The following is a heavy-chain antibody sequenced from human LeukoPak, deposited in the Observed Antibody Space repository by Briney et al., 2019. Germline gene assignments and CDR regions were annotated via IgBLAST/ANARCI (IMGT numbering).Heavy chain of an antibody. J-gene: IGHJ4*02. Sequence: GASVKVSCKASGYTFTSYYMHWVRQAPGQGLEWMGIINPSGGSTSYAQKFQGRVTMTRDMSTSTVYMELSSLRSEDTAVYYCARDSAAGTSFDYWGQGTLVTVSS. CDR1: GYTFTSYY. V-gene: IGHV1-46*01. CDR3: ARDSAAGTSFDY. CDR2: INPSGGST. D-gene: IGHD6-13*01.